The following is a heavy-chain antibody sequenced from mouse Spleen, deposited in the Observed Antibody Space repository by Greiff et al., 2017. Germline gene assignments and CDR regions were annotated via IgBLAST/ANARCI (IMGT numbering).Heavy chain of an antibody. J-gene: IGHJ1*03. CDR3: ARYIPGRYFDV. Sequence: EVHLVESGGGLVQPGGSLSLSCAASGFTFTDYYMSWVRQPPGKALEWLGFIRNKANGYTTEYSASVKGRFTISRDNSQSILYLQMNALRAEDSATYYCARYIPGRYFDVWGTGTTVTVSS. D-gene: IGHD3-3*01. CDR2: IRNKANGYTT. CDR1: GFTFTDYY. V-gene: IGHV7-3*01.